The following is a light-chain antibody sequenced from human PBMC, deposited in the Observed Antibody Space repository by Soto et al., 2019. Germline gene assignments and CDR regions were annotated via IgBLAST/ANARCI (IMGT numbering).Light chain of an antibody. CDR3: TSYNYIYV. V-gene: IGLV2-14*01. CDR2: DVT. Sequence: QSVLTQPASVSGSPGQSITISCTGTSSDVGASNSVSWYQQHPDKAPKLMIYDVTNRPSGVSIRFSGSKSGNTASLTISGLQAEDEADYYCTSYNYIYVFGTGTKAPS. J-gene: IGLJ1*01. CDR1: SSDVGASNS.